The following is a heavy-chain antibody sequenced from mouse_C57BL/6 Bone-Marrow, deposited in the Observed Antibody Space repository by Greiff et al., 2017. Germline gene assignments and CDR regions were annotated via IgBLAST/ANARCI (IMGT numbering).Heavy chain of an antibody. D-gene: IGHD1-1*01. V-gene: IGHV5-6*01. Sequence: EVNLVESGGDLVKPGGSLKLSCAASGFTFSSYGMSWVRQTPDKRLEWVATISSGGSYTYYPDSVKGRFTISRDNAKNTLYLQMSSLKSEDTAMYYCARHRSYYAMDYWGQGTSVTVSS. CDR2: ISSGGSYT. CDR3: ARHRSYYAMDY. J-gene: IGHJ4*01. CDR1: GFTFSSYG.